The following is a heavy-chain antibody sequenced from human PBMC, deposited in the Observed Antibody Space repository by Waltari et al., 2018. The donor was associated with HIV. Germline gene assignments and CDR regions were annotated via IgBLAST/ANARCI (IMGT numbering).Heavy chain of an antibody. CDR1: GYTFSSYA. CDR2: ISGSGSTT. J-gene: IGHJ5*01. V-gene: IGHV3-23*01. CDR3: AKGAFDMVVVSALDS. D-gene: IGHD2-21*01. Sequence: EVQLLASGGGLVQPGGSLRLSCAASGYTFSSYAMRWVRQAPGKGLQWVSIISGSGSTTYSADSVKGRVTISRDNSENTLYLQINSLRAEDTAVYYCAKGAFDMVVVSALDSWGHGTLVTVSS.